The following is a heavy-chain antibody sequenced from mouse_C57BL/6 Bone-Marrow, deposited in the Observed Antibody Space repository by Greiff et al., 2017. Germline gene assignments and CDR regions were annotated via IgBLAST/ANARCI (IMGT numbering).Heavy chain of an antibody. CDR3: TRGAYYGSFDYYAMDY. CDR1: GFTFSSYA. V-gene: IGHV5-9-1*02. J-gene: IGHJ4*01. CDR2: ISSGGDYL. Sequence: DVMLVESGEGLVKPGGSLKLSCAASGFTFSSYAMSWVRQPPEKRLEWVAYISSGGDYLYYADTVKGRFPISRDNARNTLYLQMSSLKSEDTAMYYCTRGAYYGSFDYYAMDYWGQGTSVTVSA. D-gene: IGHD1-1*01.